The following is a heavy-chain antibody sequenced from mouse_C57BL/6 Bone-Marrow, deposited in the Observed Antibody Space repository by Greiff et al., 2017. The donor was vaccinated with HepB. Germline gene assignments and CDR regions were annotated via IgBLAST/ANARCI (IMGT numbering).Heavy chain of an antibody. J-gene: IGHJ1*03. CDR3: TGPTMITNWYFDV. CDR2: IDPVNGDT. CDR1: GFNIKDDY. D-gene: IGHD2-4*01. Sequence: VQLQQSGAELVRPGASVKLSCTASGFNIKDDYMHWVKQRPEQGLEWIGWIDPVNGDTEYASKFQGKATITADTSSNTAYLQLSSLTSEDTAVYYWTGPTMITNWYFDVWGTGTTVTVSS. V-gene: IGHV14-4*01.